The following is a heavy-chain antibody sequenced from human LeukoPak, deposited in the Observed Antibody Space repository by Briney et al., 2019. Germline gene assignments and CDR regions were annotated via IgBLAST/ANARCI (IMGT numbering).Heavy chain of an antibody. D-gene: IGHD5-18*01. J-gene: IGHJ4*02. CDR1: AFTFSSYS. Sequence: GGSLRLSVAASAFTFSSYSMNWFRQAPGKGLEWVSSISSSGSYIYYADSVKGRFTISRDNAKNSLHLQMNSLRAEDTAVYYCARGSGVQVWSSLDYWGQGTLVTVSS. CDR2: ISSSGSYI. V-gene: IGHV3-21*01. CDR3: ARGSGVQVWSSLDY.